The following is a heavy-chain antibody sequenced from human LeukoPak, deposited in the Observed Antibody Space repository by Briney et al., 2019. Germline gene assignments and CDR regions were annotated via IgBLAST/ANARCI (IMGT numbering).Heavy chain of an antibody. V-gene: IGHV1-3*02. D-gene: IGHD2-15*01. CDR3: AREYCSGGSGSFDY. CDR2: SYAGNGNT. Sequence: ASVKVSRKHSRYTFTSYAIHWVRQAPGQRLEWMGWSYAGNGNTQYSQELRGRVTITRDTSASTAYMKRSSLRSEDMAVYYCAREYCSGGSGSFDYWGQGTLVTVSS. CDR1: RYTFTSYA. J-gene: IGHJ4*02.